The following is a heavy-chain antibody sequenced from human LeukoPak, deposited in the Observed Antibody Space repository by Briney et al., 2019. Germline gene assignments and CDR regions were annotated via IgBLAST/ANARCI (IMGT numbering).Heavy chain of an antibody. D-gene: IGHD6-6*01. V-gene: IGHV6-1*01. Sequence: SQTLSLTCAIPGGSVSSNSAAWNWIRQSPSRGLEWLGRTYYRSKWYNDYAVSVKSRITINPDTSKNQFSLQLNSVTPEDTAVYYCAREPGYSSSLHYYYYGMDVWGQGTTVTVSS. CDR1: GGSVSSNSAA. J-gene: IGHJ6*02. CDR2: TYYRSKWYN. CDR3: AREPGYSSSLHYYYYGMDV.